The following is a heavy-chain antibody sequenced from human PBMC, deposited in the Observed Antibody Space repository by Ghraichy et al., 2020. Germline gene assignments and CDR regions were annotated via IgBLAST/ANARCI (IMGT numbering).Heavy chain of an antibody. D-gene: IGHD6-19*01. V-gene: IGHV3-7*03. CDR3: ARVWGRRESSGWQDAFDI. CDR1: GFSFSNYW. CDR2: IKYDGSEK. Sequence: GESLRLSCAASGFSFSNYWMSWVRQAPGKGLEWVANIKYDGSEKQYVESVKCRFTISRDNAKNSLYLQMNSLRAEDTAVYYCARVWGRRESSGWQDAFDIWGQGTIVTVSS. J-gene: IGHJ3*02.